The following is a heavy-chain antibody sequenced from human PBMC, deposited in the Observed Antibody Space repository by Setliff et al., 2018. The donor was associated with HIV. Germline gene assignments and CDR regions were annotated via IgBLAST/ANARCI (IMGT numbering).Heavy chain of an antibody. CDR2: ISYTGST. Sequence: SETLSLTCTVPGGSINRSNYYWGWIRQPPGKGLEWIGTISYTGSTYYDPSLKSRVTISLDTSKNQFFLKLSSVTAPDTAIYYCARQTWEYYDTLTGYYRSLKNFDSWGQGTLVTVSS. J-gene: IGHJ4*02. V-gene: IGHV4-39*01. D-gene: IGHD3-9*01. CDR3: ARQTWEYYDTLTGYYRSLKNFDS. CDR1: GGSINRSNYY.